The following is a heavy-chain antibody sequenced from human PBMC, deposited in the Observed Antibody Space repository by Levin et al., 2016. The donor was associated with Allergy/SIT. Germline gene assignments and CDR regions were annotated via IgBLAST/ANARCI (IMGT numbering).Heavy chain of an antibody. Sequence: WVRQAPGQGLEWMGWMNPNSGDTGYAQKFQGRVTMTRNTSINTAYMELTSLNSEDTAVYYCARGVILWRHKWELHSDYWGQGTLVTVSS. V-gene: IGHV1-8*01. D-gene: IGHD1-26*01. CDR2: MNPNSGDT. J-gene: IGHJ4*02. CDR3: ARGVILWRHKWELHSDY.